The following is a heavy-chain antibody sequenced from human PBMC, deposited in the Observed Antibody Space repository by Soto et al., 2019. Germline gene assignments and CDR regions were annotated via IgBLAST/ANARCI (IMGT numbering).Heavy chain of an antibody. Sequence: XSVKVSWDASGYTFTSYYMHWVRQAPGQGLEWMGIINPSGGSTSYAQKFQGRVTMTRDTSTSTVYMELSSLRSEDTAVYYCARDDFAYYDSSGYNGNYYGMDVWGQGTTVIVSS. CDR1: GYTFTSYY. J-gene: IGHJ6*02. CDR2: INPSGGST. V-gene: IGHV1-46*01. D-gene: IGHD3-22*01. CDR3: ARDDFAYYDSSGYNGNYYGMDV.